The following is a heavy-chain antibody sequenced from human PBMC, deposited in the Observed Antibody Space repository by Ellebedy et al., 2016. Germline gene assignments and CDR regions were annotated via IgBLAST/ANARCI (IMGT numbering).Heavy chain of an antibody. CDR3: ARDLAYYYGSGRYDL. J-gene: IGHJ2*01. V-gene: IGHV4-34*01. D-gene: IGHD3-10*01. Sequence: SETLSLTXAVYGGSFSGYYWSWIRQPPGKGLEWIGEINHSGSTNYNPSLKSRVTISVDTSKNQFSLKLSSVTAADTAVYYCARDLAYYYGSGRYDLWGRGTLVTVSS. CDR2: INHSGST. CDR1: GGSFSGYY.